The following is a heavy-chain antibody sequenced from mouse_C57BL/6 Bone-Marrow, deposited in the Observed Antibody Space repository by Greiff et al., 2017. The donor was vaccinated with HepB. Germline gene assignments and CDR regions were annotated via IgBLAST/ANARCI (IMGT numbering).Heavy chain of an antibody. J-gene: IGHJ3*01. V-gene: IGHV1-81*01. Sequence: VQLVESGAELARPGASVKLSCKASGYTFTSYGISWVKQRTGQGLEWIGEIYPRSGNTYYNEKFKGKATLTADKSSSTAYMELRSLTSEDSAVYFCARKDYYGSSLFAYWGQGTLVTVSA. D-gene: IGHD1-1*01. CDR3: ARKDYYGSSLFAY. CDR2: IYPRSGNT. CDR1: GYTFTSYG.